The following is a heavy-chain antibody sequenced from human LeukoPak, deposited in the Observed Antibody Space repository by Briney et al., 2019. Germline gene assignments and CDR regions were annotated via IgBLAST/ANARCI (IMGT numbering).Heavy chain of an antibody. Sequence: PGGSLRLSCAASGFTFSSYGMHWVRQAPGKGLEWVAFIQYDGSNKYYVDSVKDRFTISRDNSKNTLDLQMNSLRVEDTAVYYCAKDARSEWLRSFDYWGQGTLVTVSS. CDR2: IQYDGSNK. D-gene: IGHD5-12*01. CDR1: GFTFSSYG. J-gene: IGHJ4*02. V-gene: IGHV3-30*02. CDR3: AKDARSEWLRSFDY.